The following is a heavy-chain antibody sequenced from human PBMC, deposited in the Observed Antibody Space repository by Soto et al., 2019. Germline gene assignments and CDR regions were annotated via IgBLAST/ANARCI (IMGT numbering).Heavy chain of an antibody. V-gene: IGHV3-21*01. CDR2: ISSSSSYI. CDR3: ARYCSSTSCLYYYYGMDV. CDR1: GFTFSSYS. J-gene: IGHJ6*02. D-gene: IGHD2-2*01. Sequence: EVQLVESGGGLVKPGGSLTLSCAASGFTFSSYSMNWVRQAPGKGLEWVSSISSSSSYIYYADSVKGRFTISRDNAKNSLYLQMNSLRAEDTAVYYCARYCSSTSCLYYYYGMDVWGQGTTVTVSS.